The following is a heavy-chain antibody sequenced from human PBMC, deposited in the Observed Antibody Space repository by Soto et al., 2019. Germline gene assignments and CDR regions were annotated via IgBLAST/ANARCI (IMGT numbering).Heavy chain of an antibody. CDR3: GKDFGGGYCSGGSCYSKEIHAFGI. J-gene: IGHJ3*02. V-gene: IGHV3-9*01. D-gene: IGHD2-15*01. Sequence: EVQLVESGGGLVQPGRSLRLSCAASGFTFDDYAMHWVRQAPGKGLEWVSGISWNSGSIGYADSVKGRFTISRDNAKNPLYLQMNSVRAEDTALYYCGKDFGGGYCSGGSCYSKEIHAFGIWGQGTMVTVSS. CDR2: ISWNSGSI. CDR1: GFTFDDYA.